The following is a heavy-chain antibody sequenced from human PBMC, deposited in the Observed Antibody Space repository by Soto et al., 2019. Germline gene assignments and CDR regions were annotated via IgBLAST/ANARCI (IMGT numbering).Heavy chain of an antibody. Sequence: GGSLRLSCAASGFTFSSYDMHWVRQATGKGLEWVSAIGTAGDTYYPGSVKGRFTISRENAKNSLYLQMNSLRAGDTAVYYCARGPRVDYYGSGSYLSSYGMDVWGQGTTVTVSS. D-gene: IGHD3-10*01. CDR1: GFTFSSYD. J-gene: IGHJ6*02. CDR2: IGTAGDT. CDR3: ARGPRVDYYGSGSYLSSYGMDV. V-gene: IGHV3-13*04.